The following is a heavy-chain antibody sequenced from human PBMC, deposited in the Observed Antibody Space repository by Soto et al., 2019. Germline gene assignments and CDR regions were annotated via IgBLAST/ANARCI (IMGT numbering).Heavy chain of an antibody. V-gene: IGHV3-48*03. CDR1: GFTFSSYE. CDR3: ARGDCSSTSCYFDY. CDR2: ISSSGSTI. Sequence: GGSLRLSCAASGFTFSSYEMNWVRQAPGKGLEWVSYISSSGSTIYYADSVKGRFTISRDNAKNSLYLQMNSLRAEDTDVYYCARGDCSSTSCYFDYWGQGTLVTVSS. D-gene: IGHD2-2*01. J-gene: IGHJ4*02.